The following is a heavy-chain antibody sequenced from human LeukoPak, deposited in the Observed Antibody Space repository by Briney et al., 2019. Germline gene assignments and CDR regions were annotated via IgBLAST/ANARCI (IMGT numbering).Heavy chain of an antibody. CDR3: TRAYYYDSSGSLNWFDP. Sequence: PSETLSLTCAIYGGSFSGYYWSWIRQPPGKGLEWIGEINHSGSTNYNPSLKSQVSISVDTSKNQFSLKLNSVTAADTAVYYCTRAYYYDSSGSLNWFDPWGQGTLVTVSS. J-gene: IGHJ5*02. V-gene: IGHV4-34*01. CDR1: GGSFSGYY. CDR2: INHSGST. D-gene: IGHD3-22*01.